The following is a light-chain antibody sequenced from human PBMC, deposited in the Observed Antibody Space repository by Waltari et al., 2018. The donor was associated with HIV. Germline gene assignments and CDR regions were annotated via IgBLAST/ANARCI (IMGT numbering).Light chain of an antibody. CDR3: QAWDSSTALV. CDR2: QDN. Sequence: SYELTQPPSVSVSPGQTASITCSGDNLGDKYACWYQQKPGQSPVLVIYQDNKRPSGIPERFSGSNSGNTATLTISGTQAMDEADYYCQAWDSSTALVFGGGTKLTVL. J-gene: IGLJ2*01. V-gene: IGLV3-1*01. CDR1: NLGDKY.